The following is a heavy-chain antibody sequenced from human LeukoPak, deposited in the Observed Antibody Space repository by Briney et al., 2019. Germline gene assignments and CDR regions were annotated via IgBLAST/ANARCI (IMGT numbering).Heavy chain of an antibody. CDR2: ISPGADIT. J-gene: IGHJ4*02. Sequence: GGTLRLSCAASGFTFSIHGMNWVRQAPGKGLEWVSGISPGADITYYAESVKGRFTIPRDNSKNTLYLQMNSLRAEDTAVYYCAKERDVKAIDYWGQGTLVTVSS. D-gene: IGHD5-24*01. V-gene: IGHV3-23*01. CDR1: GFTFSIHG. CDR3: AKERDVKAIDY.